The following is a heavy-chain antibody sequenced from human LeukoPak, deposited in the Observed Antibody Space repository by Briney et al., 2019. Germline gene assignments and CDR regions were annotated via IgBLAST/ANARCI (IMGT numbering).Heavy chain of an antibody. D-gene: IGHD3-16*01. CDR2: TYYRSKWYN. CDR1: GDSVSKNSVA. Sequence: SQTLSLTCAISGDSVSKNSVAWNWIRQSPSRGLEWLGRTYYRSKWYNDYAVSVKSRITIDPDTSKNQFSLHLKSVTPEDTAVYYCARDWGDGAGYDYWGQGTLVTVSS. J-gene: IGHJ4*02. CDR3: ARDWGDGAGYDY. V-gene: IGHV6-1*01.